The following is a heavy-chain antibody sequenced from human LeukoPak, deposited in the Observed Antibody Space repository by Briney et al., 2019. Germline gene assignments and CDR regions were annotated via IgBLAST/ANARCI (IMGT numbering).Heavy chain of an antibody. CDR3: ARAHASRSSSSWDC. Sequence: HPGGSLRLSCAASGFTVSSKYMSWVRQAPGKGLEWVSIIYGGGTTYYADSVKGRFTISRDNSKNTLSLQMNSLRTDDTAVYYCARAHASRSSSSWDCWGQGTLVTVSS. D-gene: IGHD6-6*01. CDR2: IYGGGTT. J-gene: IGHJ4*02. CDR1: GFTVSSKY. V-gene: IGHV3-66*02.